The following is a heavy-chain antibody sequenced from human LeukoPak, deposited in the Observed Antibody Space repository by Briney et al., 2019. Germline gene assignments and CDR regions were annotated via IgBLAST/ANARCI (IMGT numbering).Heavy chain of an antibody. D-gene: IGHD4-17*01. CDR3: ARDPNVDYIGAFEF. CDR1: GFTFSNYA. CDR2: INSCGAA. Sequence: PGCSLRLSCAASGFTFSNYAVMWVRKAPGQGLKWVSAINSCGAARYAVSVKGRSTISRDNSKNMLYLQMNSLRAEDTAQYFCARDPNVDYIGAFEFWGQGTGVTVTS. J-gene: IGHJ3*01. V-gene: IGHV3-23*01.